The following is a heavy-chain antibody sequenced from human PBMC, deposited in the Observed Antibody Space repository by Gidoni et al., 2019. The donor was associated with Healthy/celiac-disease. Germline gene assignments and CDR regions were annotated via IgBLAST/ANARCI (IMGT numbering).Heavy chain of an antibody. Sequence: EVQLLASGGGLVQPGGSLSLPCAASGFPFSSYAMSWVRQAPGKGLGWVSAISGSGGSTYYADSVKGRFTISRDNSKNTLYLQMNSLRAEDTAVYYCAKDPTAVRVRGFYWGQGTLVTVSS. V-gene: IGHV3-23*01. CDR2: ISGSGGST. CDR1: GFPFSSYA. CDR3: AKDPTAVRVRGFY. J-gene: IGHJ4*02. D-gene: IGHD3-10*01.